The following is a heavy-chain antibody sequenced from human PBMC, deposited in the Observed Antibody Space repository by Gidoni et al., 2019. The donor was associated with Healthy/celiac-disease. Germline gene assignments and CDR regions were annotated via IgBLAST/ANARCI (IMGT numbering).Heavy chain of an antibody. CDR2: INHSGST. J-gene: IGHJ4*02. CDR3: ARGGGGTVDY. CDR1: GGSFSGYY. D-gene: IGHD1-1*01. Sequence: VQLQQSGAGLLKPSEPLSLTCAVYGGSFSGYYWSWIRQPPGKGLEWIGEINHSGSTNYNPSLKSRVTISVDTSKNQFSLKLSSVTAADTAVYYCARGGGGTVDYWGQGTLVTVSS. V-gene: IGHV4-34*01.